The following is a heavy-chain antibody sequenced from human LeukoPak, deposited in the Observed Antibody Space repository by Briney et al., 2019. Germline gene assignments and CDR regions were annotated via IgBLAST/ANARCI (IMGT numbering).Heavy chain of an antibody. J-gene: IGHJ3*02. CDR2: INGDGSST. CDR1: GLSFSDYW. D-gene: IGHD3-10*01. CDR3: AKKLLWFGELSPGAFDI. V-gene: IGHV3-74*01. Sequence: GGSLRLSCAASGLSFSDYWMQWVRQAPGKGLVWVSRINGDGSSTSYADSVKGRFTISRDNAKNSLYLQMNSLRAEDTALYYCAKKLLWFGELSPGAFDIWGQGTMVTVSS.